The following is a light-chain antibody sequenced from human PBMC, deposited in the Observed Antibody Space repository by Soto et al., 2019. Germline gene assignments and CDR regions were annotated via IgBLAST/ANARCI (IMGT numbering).Light chain of an antibody. CDR1: QSVRSN. Sequence: EIVLTQSPATLSLSPGERATLSCRASQSVRSNLAWYQQKPGQAPRLLIYDASNRATGIPGRFSGSGSGTDFTLTISNLEPEDFAVYYGQQRDNWPCTFGQGAKVEIK. CDR3: QQRDNWPCT. V-gene: IGKV3-11*01. CDR2: DAS. J-gene: IGKJ1*01.